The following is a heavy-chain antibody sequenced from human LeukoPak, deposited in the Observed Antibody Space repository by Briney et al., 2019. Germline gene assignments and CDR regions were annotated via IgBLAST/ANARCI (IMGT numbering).Heavy chain of an antibody. CDR1: GYTFTSYD. J-gene: IGHJ3*02. CDR2: MNPNSGNT. V-gene: IGHV1-8*01. D-gene: IGHD3-22*01. Sequence: GASVKVSCKASGYTFTSYDINWVRQATGQGLEWMGWMNPNSGNTGYAQKFQGRVTMTRNTSISTAYMELSSLRSEDTAVYYCARDRTYYYDSSGDHDAFDIWGQGTMVTVSS. CDR3: ARDRTYYYDSSGDHDAFDI.